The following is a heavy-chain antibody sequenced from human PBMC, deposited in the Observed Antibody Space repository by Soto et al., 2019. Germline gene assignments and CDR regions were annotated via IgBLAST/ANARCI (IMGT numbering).Heavy chain of an antibody. V-gene: IGHV3-30*18. J-gene: IGHJ4*02. CDR3: AKSMYNWNDGFFDY. CDR1: GFTFSSYG. Sequence: QVQLVESGGGMVQPGRSLRLSCAASGFTFSSYGMHWVRQAPGKGLEWVAIISYDGINKYYANSVKGRFTISRDNSKNTLYLQMNSLRAEDTAVYYCAKSMYNWNDGFFDYWGQGTLVTVPS. CDR2: ISYDGINK. D-gene: IGHD1-1*01.